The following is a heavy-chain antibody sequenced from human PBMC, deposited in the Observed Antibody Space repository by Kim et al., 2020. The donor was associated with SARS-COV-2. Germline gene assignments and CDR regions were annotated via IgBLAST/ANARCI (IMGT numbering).Heavy chain of an antibody. CDR3: AAAVRGVNNWFDP. V-gene: IGHV1-58*02. CDR1: GFTFTSSA. J-gene: IGHJ5*02. CDR2: IVVGSGNT. Sequence: SVKVSCKASGFTFTSSAMQWVRQARGQRLEWIGWIVVGSGNTNYAQKFQERVTITRDMSTSTAYMELSSLRSEDTAVYYCAAAVRGVNNWFDPWGQGTLVTVSS. D-gene: IGHD3-10*01.